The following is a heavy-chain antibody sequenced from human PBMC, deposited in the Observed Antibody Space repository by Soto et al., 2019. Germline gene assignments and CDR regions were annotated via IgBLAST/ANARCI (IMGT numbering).Heavy chain of an antibody. D-gene: IGHD3-3*01. CDR1: GCNFNAYA. V-gene: IGHV3-23*01. Sequence: GSLSHSWAAAGCNFNAYAMSWVLQAQGKGLEWVSAISASGDSTYYADAVKGRFTISRDNSKNTLYLEMNSLRAEDTALYYCAKTPLTILPGIFWFDPWGQGTLVTVSS. CDR3: AKTPLTILPGIFWFDP. CDR2: ISASGDST. J-gene: IGHJ5*02.